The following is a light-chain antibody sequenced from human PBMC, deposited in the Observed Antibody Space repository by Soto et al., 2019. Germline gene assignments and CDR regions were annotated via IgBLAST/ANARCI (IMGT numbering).Light chain of an antibody. CDR3: QQYGSSLGGT. Sequence: EIVLTQSPGTLSLSPGERATLSCRASQSVSSGYLAWYQQKPGQAPRLLIYAASSRATGIPDRFSGSGSGTDFTLAISRLEPDDFAVYYCQQYGSSLGGTFGGGTKVEIK. J-gene: IGKJ4*01. CDR1: QSVSSGY. V-gene: IGKV3-20*01. CDR2: AAS.